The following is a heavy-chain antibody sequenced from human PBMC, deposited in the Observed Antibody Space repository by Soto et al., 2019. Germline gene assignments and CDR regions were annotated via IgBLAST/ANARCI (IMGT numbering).Heavy chain of an antibody. Sequence: GGSLRLSCAASGFTFSSYAMTWVRQAPGKGLEWISTFGGRDGGTYNAASVKGRFTISRDNSRNMLYLQMNSLRAEDTAVYYCAKGYYYYSSAYYLWGQGTLVTVSS. V-gene: IGHV3-23*01. CDR1: GFTFSSYA. CDR3: AKGYYYYSSAYYL. J-gene: IGHJ4*02. D-gene: IGHD3-22*01. CDR2: FGGRDGGT.